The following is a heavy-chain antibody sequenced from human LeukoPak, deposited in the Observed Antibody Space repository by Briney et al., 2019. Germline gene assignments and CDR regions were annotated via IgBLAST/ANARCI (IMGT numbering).Heavy chain of an antibody. CDR2: IYYSGST. D-gene: IGHD3-22*01. CDR3: ARGLSSGYYYNWFDP. CDR1: GGSIRSGGYS. Sequence: PSETLSLTCAVSGGSIRSGGYSWSWIRQPPGKGLEWIGYIYYSGSTYYNPSLKSRVTISVDTSKNQFSLKLSSVTAADTAVYYCARGLSSGYYYNWFDPWGQGTLVTVSS. V-gene: IGHV4-30-4*07. J-gene: IGHJ5*02.